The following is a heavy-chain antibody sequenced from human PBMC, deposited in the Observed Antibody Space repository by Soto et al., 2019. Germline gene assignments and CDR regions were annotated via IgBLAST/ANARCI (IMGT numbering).Heavy chain of an antibody. CDR1: GGSISSSTYY. D-gene: IGHD6-6*01. CDR2: MYYTGNK. CDR3: ARSSSSSLGSLSDN. J-gene: IGHJ4*02. V-gene: IGHV4-39*01. Sequence: SETLSLTCTVSGGSISSSTYYWDWIRQPPGKGLEWIGAMYYTGNKNYNPSLESRVTMSVDTSKNQFSLKLSSVTPTDTAVYYCARSSSSSLGSLSDNWGRGIRVTVAS.